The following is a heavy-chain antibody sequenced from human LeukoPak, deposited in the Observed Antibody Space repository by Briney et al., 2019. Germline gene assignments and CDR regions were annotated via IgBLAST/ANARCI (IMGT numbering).Heavy chain of an antibody. CDR1: GFTFNNYG. V-gene: IGHV3-30*02. J-gene: IGHJ1*01. CDR3: AKDQSPAYFHH. Sequence: PGGSLRLSCAASGFTFNNYGMHWVRQAPGKGLEWVAFIRFDGSNKYYADSVKGRFTISRDNSENTLFLQMNSLKTEDTAVYYCAKDQSPAYFHHWGQGTLVTVSS. CDR2: IRFDGSNK.